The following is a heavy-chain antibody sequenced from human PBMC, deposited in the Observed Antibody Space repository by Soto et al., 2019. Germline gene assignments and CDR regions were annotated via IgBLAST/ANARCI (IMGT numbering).Heavy chain of an antibody. V-gene: IGHV1-69*06. J-gene: IGHJ5*02. CDR2: IIPIFGTA. D-gene: IGHD1-20*01. Sequence: SVKVSCKASGGTFSSYTISWVRQAPGQGLEWMGGIIPIFGTANYAQKFQGRVTITADKSTSTAYMELSSLRSEDTAVYYCAKEQLIACITGTTQWFQPWGQGTLVTVSS. CDR3: AKEQLIACITGTTQWFQP. CDR1: GGTFSSYT.